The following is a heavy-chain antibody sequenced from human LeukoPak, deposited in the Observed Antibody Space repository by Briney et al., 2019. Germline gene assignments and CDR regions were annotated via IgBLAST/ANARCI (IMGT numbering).Heavy chain of an antibody. Sequence: PGGSLRLSCAASGFTFSNAWMSWVRQAPGKGLEWVGRIKSKTDGGTTDYAAPVKGRFTISRDDSKNTLYLQMNSLKTEDTAVYYCTTDDPYEVQSPIDYWGQGTLVTVSS. D-gene: IGHD1-1*01. V-gene: IGHV3-15*01. CDR3: TTDDPYEVQSPIDY. J-gene: IGHJ4*02. CDR1: GFTFSNAW. CDR2: IKSKTDGGTT.